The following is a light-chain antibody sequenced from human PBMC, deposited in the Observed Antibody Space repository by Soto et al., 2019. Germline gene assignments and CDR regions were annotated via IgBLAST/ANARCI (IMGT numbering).Light chain of an antibody. V-gene: IGKV3-20*01. J-gene: IGKJ5*01. CDR1: QAVYSAL. CDR3: QQYGNAPIT. CDR2: GAS. Sequence: ETVLTQSPGTLSLSPGEGPTLSCRATQAVYSALLAWYQQKPDQAPRLLIYGASSRATGIPDRFSGSGSGTDFTLSISRLEVEDFAVYHCQQYGNAPITFGQGTRLEIK.